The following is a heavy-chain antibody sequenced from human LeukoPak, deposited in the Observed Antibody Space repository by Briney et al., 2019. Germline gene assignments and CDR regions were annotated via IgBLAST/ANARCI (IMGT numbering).Heavy chain of an antibody. Sequence: PGGSLRLSCAASGFTFSSYSMNWARQAPGKGLEWVSSISSSSSYIYYADSVKARFTISRDNAKNSLYLQMNSLRAEDTAVYYCARDLQQWLVAYDAFDIWGQGTMVTVSS. CDR1: GFTFSSYS. V-gene: IGHV3-21*01. CDR2: ISSSSSYI. J-gene: IGHJ3*02. D-gene: IGHD6-19*01. CDR3: ARDLQQWLVAYDAFDI.